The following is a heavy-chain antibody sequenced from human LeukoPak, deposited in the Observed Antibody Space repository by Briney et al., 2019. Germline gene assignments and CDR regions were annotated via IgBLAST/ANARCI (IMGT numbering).Heavy chain of an antibody. Sequence: GGSLRLSCTASGFIFSDAWMTWVRQAPGQGPEWVVRKGSGGTTDYASSVKGRFIISRDDSENTLYLQMNSLRTDDTAVYYCSKDLPLTRAWALKYWGQGALVTVSS. D-gene: IGHD2-2*01. J-gene: IGHJ4*02. CDR3: SKDLPLTRAWALKY. CDR2: KGSGGTT. CDR1: GFIFSDAW. V-gene: IGHV3-15*03.